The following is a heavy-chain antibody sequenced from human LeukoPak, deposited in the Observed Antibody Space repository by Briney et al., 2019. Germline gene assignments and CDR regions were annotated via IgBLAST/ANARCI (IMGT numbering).Heavy chain of an antibody. Sequence: GGSLRLSCAASGFTFDDYTMHWVRQAPGKGLEWVSLISWDGGSTYYADSVKGRFTISRDNSKNSLYLQMNSLRTEDTALYYCAKDMGQGELVSQDWGRGTLVTVSS. CDR2: ISWDGGST. D-gene: IGHD3-16*01. J-gene: IGHJ4*02. CDR1: GFTFDDYT. CDR3: AKDMGQGELVSQD. V-gene: IGHV3-43*01.